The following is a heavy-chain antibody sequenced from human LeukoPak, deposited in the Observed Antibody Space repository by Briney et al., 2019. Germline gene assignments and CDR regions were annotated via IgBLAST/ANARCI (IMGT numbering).Heavy chain of an antibody. CDR1: GFTFSSYS. CDR2: ISSTSSYI. Sequence: GGSLRLSCAASGFTFSSYSMNWVRQAPGKGLEWVSSISSTSSYIYYVDSVKGRFTISRDNAKNSLYLQMNSLRAEDTAVYYCARDLYCSGGSCYSLDYWGQGTLVTVSS. J-gene: IGHJ4*02. D-gene: IGHD2-15*01. CDR3: ARDLYCSGGSCYSLDY. V-gene: IGHV3-21*01.